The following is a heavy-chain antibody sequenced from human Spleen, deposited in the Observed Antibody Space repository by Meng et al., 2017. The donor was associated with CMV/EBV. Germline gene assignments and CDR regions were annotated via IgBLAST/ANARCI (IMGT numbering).Heavy chain of an antibody. CDR1: GGTFSTYS. J-gene: IGHJ5*02. CDR2: IIPIRGVA. CDR3: ARVNNWNFVWFDP. V-gene: IGHV1-69*02. Sequence: KASGGTFSTYSFSWVRQAPGQGLEWMGTIIPIRGVADYAQKFQGRLTITAAKSTGTIYMEPSSLRSEDTAVYYCARVNNWNFVWFDPWGQGTLVTVSS. D-gene: IGHD1-7*01.